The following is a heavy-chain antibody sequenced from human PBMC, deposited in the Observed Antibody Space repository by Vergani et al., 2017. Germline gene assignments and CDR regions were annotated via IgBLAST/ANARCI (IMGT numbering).Heavy chain of an antibody. CDR3: ARHISVVRPSSMTAFDY. Sequence: QMQLQESGPGLVKPSETLSLSCTVSGDSISTSSYAWGWIRQPPGKTLEWIGTVFYGGRTSSNPSIKSRVTLSLGTSKKQISLHLTSVPAADTAVYYCARHISVVRPSSMTAFDYWGQGTLVTVSS. V-gene: IGHV4-39*01. CDR2: VFYGGRT. J-gene: IGHJ4*02. CDR1: GDSISTSSYA. D-gene: IGHD2-21*01.